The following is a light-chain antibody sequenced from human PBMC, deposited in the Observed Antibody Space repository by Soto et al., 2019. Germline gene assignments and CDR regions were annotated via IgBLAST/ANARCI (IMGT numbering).Light chain of an antibody. J-gene: IGKJ1*01. CDR3: QQYDTSPRT. V-gene: IGKV3-20*01. CDR2: ATS. Sequence: EIVLTQSPGTLSLSPGEGATLSCRASQTVNINYLAWYQQKPGQVPRPLMYATSNRATGIPDRFRGSGSGTDFTLTISRLEPEDFAMYYCQQYDTSPRTFGQGTMVEI. CDR1: QTVNINY.